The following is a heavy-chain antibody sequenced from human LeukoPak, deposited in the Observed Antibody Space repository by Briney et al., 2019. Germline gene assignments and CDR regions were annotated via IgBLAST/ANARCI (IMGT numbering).Heavy chain of an antibody. D-gene: IGHD6-19*01. V-gene: IGHV1-69*13. CDR1: GGTFSSYA. Sequence: SVKVSCKASGGTFSSYAISWVRQAPGQGLEWMGGIIPIFGTANYAQKFQGRVTITADESTSTAYMELSSLRSEDTAVYYCAGYSSGFNWFDPWGQGTLVTVSS. CDR3: AGYSSGFNWFDP. CDR2: IIPIFGTA. J-gene: IGHJ5*02.